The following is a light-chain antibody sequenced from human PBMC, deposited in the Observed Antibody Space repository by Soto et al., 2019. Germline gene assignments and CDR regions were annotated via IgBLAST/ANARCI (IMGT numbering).Light chain of an antibody. CDR2: DAS. V-gene: IGKV3-11*01. CDR1: QSVSAN. J-gene: IGKJ4*01. CDR3: QHRSNWPA. Sequence: IVMTQSPATLSVSPGERATLSFRASQSVSANLAWYQHKPGQAPRLLIYDASVRATGIPARFSGSGSGTDFTLTISSLEPEDFAVYYCQHRSNWPAFGGGTKV.